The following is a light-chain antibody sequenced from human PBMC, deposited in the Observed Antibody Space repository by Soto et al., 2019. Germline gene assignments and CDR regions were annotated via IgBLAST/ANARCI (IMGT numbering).Light chain of an antibody. J-gene: IGKJ4*01. Sequence: EIIMTQSPATLSVSPGERVTLSCRASQGVGSTLVWYRQQPGQAPRLLIYDAYIRASGVPARFSGSGSGTEFTLTISGLQSEDFAVYFCQHYKTWPLAFGGGTKVDIK. CDR1: QGVGST. CDR2: DAY. CDR3: QHYKTWPLA. V-gene: IGKV3-15*01.